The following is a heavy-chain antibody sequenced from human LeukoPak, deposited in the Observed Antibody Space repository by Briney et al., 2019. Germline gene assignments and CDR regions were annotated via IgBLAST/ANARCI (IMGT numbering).Heavy chain of an antibody. J-gene: IGHJ6*03. Sequence: ASVKVSCKASGYTFTGYYMHWVRQAPGQGLEWMGWINPNSGGTNYAQKFQGRVTMTTDTSTSTAYMELRSLRSDDTAVYYCAREGLSLDWGWFYYYYYMDVWGKGTTVTVSS. CDR2: INPNSGGT. CDR3: AREGLSLDWGWFYYYYYMDV. CDR1: GYTFTGYY. D-gene: IGHD7-27*01. V-gene: IGHV1-2*02.